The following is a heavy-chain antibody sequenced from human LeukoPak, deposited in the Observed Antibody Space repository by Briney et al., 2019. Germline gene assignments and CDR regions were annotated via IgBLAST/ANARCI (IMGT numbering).Heavy chain of an antibody. CDR3: ASPNYYDSSDAFDI. D-gene: IGHD3-22*01. CDR2: INPNSGGT. V-gene: IGHV1-2*06. CDR1: GYTFTGYY. J-gene: IGHJ3*02. Sequence: ASVKVSCKASGYTFTGYYMHWVRQAPGQGLEWMGRINPNSGGTNYAQKFQGRVTMTRDTSISTAYMELSRLRSDDTAVYYCASPNYYDSSDAFDIWGQGTMVTVSS.